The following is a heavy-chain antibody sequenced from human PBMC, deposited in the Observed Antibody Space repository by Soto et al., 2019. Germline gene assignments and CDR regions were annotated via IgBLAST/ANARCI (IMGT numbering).Heavy chain of an antibody. Sequence: GGSLRLSCAASGFTFSSYAMSWVRQAPGKGLEWLSYISPGSRYPAYADSVKGRFTISRDNAKRSLYLQMMSLTAEDTAIYYCVRGGGGGLFDPWGQGTMVTVSS. CDR1: GFTFSSYA. D-gene: IGHD2-15*01. CDR2: ISPGSRYP. V-gene: IGHV3-21*05. J-gene: IGHJ5*02. CDR3: VRGGGGGLFDP.